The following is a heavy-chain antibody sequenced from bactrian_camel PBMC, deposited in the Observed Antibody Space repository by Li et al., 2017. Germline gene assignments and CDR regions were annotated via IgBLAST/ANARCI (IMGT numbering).Heavy chain of an antibody. CDR2: IDRADRT. D-gene: IGHD1*01. CDR1: GFDYSAYC. J-gene: IGHJ4*01. CDR3: AARWSRCSSDWRDWDY. V-gene: IGHV3S26*01. Sequence: HVQLVESGGGSAQAGGSLRLSCAASGFDYSAYCMGRFRQKPGEEREGAASIDRADRTTYEDSVKARFTISRDNAKNTLYLHMNNLKPEDTAMYYCAARWSRCSSDWRDWDYWGQGTQVTVS.